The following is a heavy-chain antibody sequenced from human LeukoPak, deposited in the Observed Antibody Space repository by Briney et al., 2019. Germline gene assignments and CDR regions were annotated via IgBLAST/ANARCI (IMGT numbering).Heavy chain of an antibody. V-gene: IGHV3-30*02. CDR1: GFTFSSSG. D-gene: IGHD3-3*01. CDR2: IRYDGSNK. CDR3: AKVDDSWSFDAFDI. Sequence: GGSLRLSCTASGFTFSSSGMYWVRQAPGKGLEWVAFIRYDGSNKYYADSVKGRFTISRDNSKNTLYLQMNSLRAEDTAVYYCAKVDDSWSFDAFDIWGQGTMVTVSS. J-gene: IGHJ3*02.